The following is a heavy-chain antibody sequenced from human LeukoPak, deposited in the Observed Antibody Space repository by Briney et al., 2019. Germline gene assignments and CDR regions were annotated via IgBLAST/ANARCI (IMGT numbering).Heavy chain of an antibody. CDR2: INGYSGRT. D-gene: IGHD3-22*01. CDR3: VRDGGYIYYASSGYWPLDF. CDR1: GYTFISYG. V-gene: IGHV1-18*04. J-gene: IGHJ4*02. Sequence: ASVRVSCKASGYTFISYGISWVRQAPGQGLEWMGWINGYSGRTNYAQKVQGRVTLTTDTSTSTAYMELRSLRSDDPAVYDCVRDGGYIYYASSGYWPLDFWGQGTLVTVSS.